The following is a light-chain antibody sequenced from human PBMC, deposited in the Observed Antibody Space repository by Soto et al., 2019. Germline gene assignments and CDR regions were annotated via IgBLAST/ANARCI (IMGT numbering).Light chain of an antibody. V-gene: IGLV2-11*01. CDR3: ISYTDRQSYL. Sequence: QSALTQPRSVSGSPGQSVTISCTGTSSDVGRYDYVSWYQQHPGKAPKLMIYAVSDRPPGVSDRFSGSKSGITASLTISGLQTEDEADYYCISYTDRQSYLFGTGTKVTVL. CDR2: AVS. J-gene: IGLJ1*01. CDR1: SSDVGRYDY.